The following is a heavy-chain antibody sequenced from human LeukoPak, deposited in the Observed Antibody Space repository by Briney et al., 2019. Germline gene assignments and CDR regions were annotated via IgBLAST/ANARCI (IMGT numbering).Heavy chain of an antibody. CDR3: ARTNYDFWSGYYDG. J-gene: IGHJ4*02. CDR2: IGTAGDT. CDR1: GFTFSSYD. D-gene: IGHD3-3*01. Sequence: GGSLRLSCAASGFTFSSYDMHWVRHATGKGLEWVSAIGTAGDTYYPGSVKGRFTISRENAKNSLYLQMNSLRAGDTAVYYCARTNYDFWSGYYDGWGQGTLVTVPS. V-gene: IGHV3-13*01.